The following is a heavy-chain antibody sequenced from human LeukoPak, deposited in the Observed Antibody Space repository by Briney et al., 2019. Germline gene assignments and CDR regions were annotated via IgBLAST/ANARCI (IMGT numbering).Heavy chain of an antibody. CDR3: AREPHDFWSGNYMDV. CDR2: INHDGSDA. J-gene: IGHJ6*03. CDR1: GFTFSPFW. V-gene: IGHV3-74*01. Sequence: GGSLRLSCGASGFTFSPFWMHWVRQSPGKGLVWVSRINHDGSDAIYADSVKGRFTISRDNAKNSLYLQMNSLRAEDTAVYYCAREPHDFWSGNYMDVWGKGTTVTVSS. D-gene: IGHD3-3*01.